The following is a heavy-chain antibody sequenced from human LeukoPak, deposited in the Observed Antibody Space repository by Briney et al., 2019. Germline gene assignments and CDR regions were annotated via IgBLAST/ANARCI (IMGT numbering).Heavy chain of an antibody. D-gene: IGHD2-2*01. Sequence: GGSLRLSCAASGFTFSSYWMHWVRHAPGKGLVWVSRINSDGSGTSYADSVKGRFTISRDNAKNTLYVQMNSLRPEDTAVYYCARSLVVPAAGNYWGQGTLVTVSS. CDR3: ARSLVVPAAGNY. CDR2: INSDGSGT. V-gene: IGHV3-74*01. J-gene: IGHJ4*02. CDR1: GFTFSSYW.